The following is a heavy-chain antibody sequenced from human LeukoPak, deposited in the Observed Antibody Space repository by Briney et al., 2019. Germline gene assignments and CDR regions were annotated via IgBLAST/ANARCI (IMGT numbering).Heavy chain of an antibody. CDR1: GGSVSSSGYY. D-gene: IGHD6-13*01. V-gene: IGHV4-39*01. CDR2: IYYSGST. J-gene: IGHJ5*02. Sequence: SETLSLTCTVSGGSVSSSGYYWVWIRQPPGKGLEWIGNIYYSGSTNYNPSLKSRVTISVDTSKNQFSLKLSSVTAADTAVYYCARQRVGYSSSRNSRFDPWGQGTLVTVSS. CDR3: ARQRVGYSSSRNSRFDP.